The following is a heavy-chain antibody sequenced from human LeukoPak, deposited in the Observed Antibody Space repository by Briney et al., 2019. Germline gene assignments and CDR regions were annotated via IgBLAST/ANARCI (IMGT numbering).Heavy chain of an antibody. J-gene: IGHJ6*02. V-gene: IGHV1-18*01. CDR1: GYTFTSYG. CDR2: ISANNGNT. Sequence: ASVKVSCKASGYTFTSYGISWVRQAPGQGLEWMGWISANNGNTNYAQKLQGRLSMTTDTSTSTAYMELRSLRSDDAAVYYCASVYVDTANRDYGMDVWGQGTTVTVSS. D-gene: IGHD5-18*01. CDR3: ASVYVDTANRDYGMDV.